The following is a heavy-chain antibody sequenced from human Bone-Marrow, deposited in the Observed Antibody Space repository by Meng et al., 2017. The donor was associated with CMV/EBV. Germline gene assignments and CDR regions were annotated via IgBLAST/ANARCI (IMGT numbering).Heavy chain of an antibody. V-gene: IGHV4-34*01. Sequence: YYWSWIRQPPEKGLEWIGEINHRGSTNYNQSLKSRVTISVDTSKNQFSLKLSSVTAADTAVYYCARVVGPLQNLMTTVTTRLYYFDYWGQGTLVTVSS. CDR3: ARVVGPLQNLMTTVTTRLYYFDY. J-gene: IGHJ4*02. CDR2: INHRGST. D-gene: IGHD4-11*01. CDR1: YY.